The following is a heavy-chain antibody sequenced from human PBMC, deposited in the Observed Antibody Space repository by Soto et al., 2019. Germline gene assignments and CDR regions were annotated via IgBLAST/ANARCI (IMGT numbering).Heavy chain of an antibody. D-gene: IGHD6-25*01. CDR3: AKVGSGRRSFDY. J-gene: IGHJ4*02. CDR1: GGSISSSNW. Sequence: QVQLQESGPGLVKPSGTLSLTCAVSGGSISSSNWWSWVRQSPGKGLEWIGQIYHSADTNYNPSLTSRVTISVDKSKNQFSLKLTSVTAADTAVYYCAKVGSGRRSFDYWGQGTLVSVSS. CDR2: IYHSADT. V-gene: IGHV4-4*02.